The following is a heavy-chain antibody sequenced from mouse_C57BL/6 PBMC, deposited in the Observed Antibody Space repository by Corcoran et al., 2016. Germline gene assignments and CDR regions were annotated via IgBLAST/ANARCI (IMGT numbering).Heavy chain of an antibody. Sequence: EVQLQQSGPELVKPGASVKISCKASGYTFTDYYMNWVKQSHGKSLEWIGDINPNNGGTSYNQKFKGKATLTVDKSSSTAYMELRSLTSEDSAVYYCARRTGHYAMDYWGQGTSVTVSS. CDR1: GYTFTDYY. J-gene: IGHJ4*01. D-gene: IGHD4-1*01. CDR2: INPNNGGT. V-gene: IGHV1-26*01. CDR3: ARRTGHYAMDY.